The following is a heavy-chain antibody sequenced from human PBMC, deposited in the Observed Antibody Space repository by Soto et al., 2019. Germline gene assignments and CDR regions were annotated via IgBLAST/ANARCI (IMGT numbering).Heavy chain of an antibody. Sequence: SETLSLTCTVSGGSISSSSYYWGWIRQPPGKGLEWIGSIYYSGSTYYNPSLKSRVTISVDTSKNQFSLKLSSVTAADTAVYYCASKNSSGWLLGSDLHAFDIWGQGTMVTVSS. J-gene: IGHJ3*02. CDR2: IYYSGST. D-gene: IGHD6-19*01. V-gene: IGHV4-39*01. CDR1: GGSISSSSYY. CDR3: ASKNSSGWLLGSDLHAFDI.